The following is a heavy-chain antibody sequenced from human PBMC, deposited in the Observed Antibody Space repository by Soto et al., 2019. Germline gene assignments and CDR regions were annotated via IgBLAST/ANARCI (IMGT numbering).Heavy chain of an antibody. CDR3: ARDYYDSSGYVRWFDP. J-gene: IGHJ5*02. D-gene: IGHD3-22*01. CDR1: GGSISSYY. V-gene: IGHV4-59*01. CDR2: IYYSGST. Sequence: PSETLSLTCTVSGGSISSYYWSWIRQPPGKGLEWIGYIYYSGSTNYNPSLKSRVTISVDTSKNQFSLKLSSVTAADTAVYYCARDYYDSSGYVRWFDPWGQGTLVTVS.